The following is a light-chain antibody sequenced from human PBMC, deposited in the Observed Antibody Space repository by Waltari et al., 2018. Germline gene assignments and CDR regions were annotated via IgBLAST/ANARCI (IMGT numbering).Light chain of an antibody. CDR1: QSISNY. CDR2: KAS. J-gene: IGKJ2*01. CDR3: QQYNTYSS. V-gene: IGKV1-5*03. Sequence: DIQMTQSPSTLSASVGDRVTITCRASQSISNYLAWYQQKPGKAPNLLIYKASILKSGVSSRFSGSGSGTQFTLTISSLQPGDFATDFCQQYNTYSSFGQGTKLEIK.